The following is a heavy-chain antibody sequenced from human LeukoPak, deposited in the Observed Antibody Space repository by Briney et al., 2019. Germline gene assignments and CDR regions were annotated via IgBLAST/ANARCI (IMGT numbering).Heavy chain of an antibody. Sequence: SETLSLTCTVSGDSFTTYHWNWIRQPAGKGLEWIGRTYICGSTNYNPSLKGRVSVSADTSKNQISLRLTSVTAADTAVYYCARQIGGDYFDPWGQGTLVIVSP. D-gene: IGHD3-16*01. V-gene: IGHV4-4*07. CDR2: TYICGST. CDR1: GDSFTTYH. J-gene: IGHJ5*02. CDR3: ARQIGGDYFDP.